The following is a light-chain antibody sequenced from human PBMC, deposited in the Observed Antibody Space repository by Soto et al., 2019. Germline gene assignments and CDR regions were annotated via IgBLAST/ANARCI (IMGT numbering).Light chain of an antibody. CDR1: QSISFY. CDR3: QQYNKWPRT. CDR2: GAS. Sequence: EIVMTQSPATLSVSPGESATLSCRASQSISFYLAWYQQRPGQAPRLLIYGASTRAAGIPARFSGSGAGTEFALSVSSVQSEDVAVYYCQQYNKWPRTFGEGTKVDI. J-gene: IGKJ1*01. V-gene: IGKV3-15*01.